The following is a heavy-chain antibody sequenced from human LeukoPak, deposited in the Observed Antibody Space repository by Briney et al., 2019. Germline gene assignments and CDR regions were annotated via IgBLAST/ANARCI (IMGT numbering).Heavy chain of an antibody. Sequence: SETLSLTCTISGGSISSSDYYWGWIRQPPGKGLAWIGSIYYNGRTYYNPSLKSRVSMSVDTSKNQFSLKLSSVTAADTAVYFCVRLLWCLSTSCYSWGFGPDVWGQGTTVTVS. V-gene: IGHV4-39*01. J-gene: IGHJ6*02. CDR1: GGSISSSDYY. D-gene: IGHD6-13*01. CDR2: IYYNGRT. CDR3: VRLLWCLSTSCYSWGFGPDV.